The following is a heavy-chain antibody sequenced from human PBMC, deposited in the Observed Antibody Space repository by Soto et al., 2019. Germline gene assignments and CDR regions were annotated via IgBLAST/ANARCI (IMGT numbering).Heavy chain of an antibody. CDR1: GFIFSDFA. D-gene: IGHD2-21*01. CDR2: VSVYGGST. J-gene: IGHJ2*01. Sequence: GGSLRLSCAASGFIFSDFAMSWVRQTPGKGLEWVSAVSVYGGSTHYSDAVRGRFTISRDNSRDTLFLQMNSLRAEDTAVYYCARRPAGDSHWYFDLWGRGTLVTVSS. CDR3: ARRPAGDSHWYFDL. V-gene: IGHV3-23*01.